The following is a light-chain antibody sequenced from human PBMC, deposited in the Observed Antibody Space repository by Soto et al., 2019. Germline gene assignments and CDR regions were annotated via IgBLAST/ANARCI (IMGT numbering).Light chain of an antibody. V-gene: IGLV1-44*01. CDR2: NNN. CDR1: RSNIGNNA. Sequence: QSVLTQPPSASGTPGQRVTISCSGSRSNIGNNAVTWYQQFPGTAPKLLIYNNNQRPSGVPDRFSGSKSGTSASLAISGLQSEDEADYYCSSYTSSSIRFGGGTKLTVL. CDR3: SSYTSSSIR. J-gene: IGLJ2*01.